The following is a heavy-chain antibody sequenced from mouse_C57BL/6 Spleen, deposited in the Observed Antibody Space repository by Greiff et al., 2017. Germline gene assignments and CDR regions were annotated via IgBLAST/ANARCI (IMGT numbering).Heavy chain of an antibody. J-gene: IGHJ2*01. Sequence: QVQLQQPGTELVKPGASVKLSCKASGYTFTSYWMHWVKQRPGQGLEWIGNINPCDGGTNYNQKFKSKATLTVDKSSSTSYMQLNSLTSEESAVYYCASEGGYYDFDYWGQGTTLTVSS. V-gene: IGHV1-53*01. CDR1: GYTFTSYW. D-gene: IGHD2-3*01. CDR3: ASEGGYYDFDY. CDR2: INPCDGGT.